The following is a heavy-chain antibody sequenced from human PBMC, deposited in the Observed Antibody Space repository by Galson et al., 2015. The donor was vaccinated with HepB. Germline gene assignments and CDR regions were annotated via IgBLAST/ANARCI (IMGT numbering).Heavy chain of an antibody. CDR3: AKAVSDYDILTGSFDY. D-gene: IGHD3-9*01. Sequence: SLRLSCAASGFTFSRNAMHWVRRAPGKGLEWVSGINWNSDTIRYADSVKGRFTISRDNAKNSLYLQMNSLRIEDTALYYCAKAVSDYDILTGSFDYWGQGSLVTVSS. V-gene: IGHV3-9*01. CDR2: INWNSDTI. CDR1: GFTFSRNA. J-gene: IGHJ4*02.